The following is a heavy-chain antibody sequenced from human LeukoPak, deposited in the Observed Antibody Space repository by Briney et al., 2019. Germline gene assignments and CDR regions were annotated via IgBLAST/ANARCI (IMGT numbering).Heavy chain of an antibody. J-gene: IGHJ4*02. V-gene: IGHV3-53*01. Sequence: GGSLRLSCAASGFTVSSSYMSWVRQAPGKGLEWVSVIYSGGSTYYPDSVKGRFTISRDNSKNTLYLQMNSLRAEDTAVYYCARATYYYDTSGYYYWGQGTLVTVSS. CDR1: GFTVSSSY. D-gene: IGHD3-22*01. CDR2: IYSGGST. CDR3: ARATYYYDTSGYYY.